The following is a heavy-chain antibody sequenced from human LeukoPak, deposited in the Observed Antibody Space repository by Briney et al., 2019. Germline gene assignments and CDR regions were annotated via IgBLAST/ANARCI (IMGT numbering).Heavy chain of an antibody. CDR1: GGSISSSNW. D-gene: IGHD3-22*01. CDR3: ARGPYSYDSSGAFDI. J-gene: IGHJ3*02. V-gene: IGHV4-4*02. Sequence: SETLSLTCAVSGGSISSSNWWSWVRQPPGKGLEWIGRISSSGSTNYNPSLKSRVAISVDTSKNQFSLKLSSVTAADTAVYFCARGPYSYDSSGAFDIWGQGTMVTVSS. CDR2: ISSSGST.